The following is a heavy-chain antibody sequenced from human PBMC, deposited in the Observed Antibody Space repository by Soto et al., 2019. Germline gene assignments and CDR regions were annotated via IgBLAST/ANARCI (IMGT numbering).Heavy chain of an antibody. D-gene: IGHD3-3*01. CDR1: GGSISSGGYY. Sequence: TLSLTCTVSGGSISSGGYYWSWIRQHPGKGLEWIGYIYYSGSTYYNPSLKSRVTISVDTSKNQFSLKLSSVTAADTAVYYCARVGNDFWSGYYGNWFDPWGQGTLVTVYS. V-gene: IGHV4-31*03. CDR2: IYYSGST. CDR3: ARVGNDFWSGYYGNWFDP. J-gene: IGHJ5*02.